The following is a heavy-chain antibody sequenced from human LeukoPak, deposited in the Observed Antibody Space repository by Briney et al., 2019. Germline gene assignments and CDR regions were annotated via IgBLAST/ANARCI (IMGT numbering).Heavy chain of an antibody. J-gene: IGHJ4*02. CDR3: ARGRSTGYPYYFEY. CDR1: GYTFTSYD. D-gene: IGHD5-12*01. CDR2: MNPNSGST. Sequence: ASSVTVSCKASGYTFTSYDINWVRQAAGQGLEWMGWMNPNSGSTGYAQKLQGRVTITRNTSISTAYMELSGLRSEDTAVYYCARGRSTGYPYYFEYWGQGTLVTVSS. V-gene: IGHV1-8*03.